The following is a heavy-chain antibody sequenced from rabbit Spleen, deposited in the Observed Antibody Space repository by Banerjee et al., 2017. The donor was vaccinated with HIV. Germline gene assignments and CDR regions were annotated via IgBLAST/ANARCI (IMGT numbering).Heavy chain of an antibody. D-gene: IGHD8-1*01. CDR1: GFTLSSYY. Sequence: LEESGGSLKLSCKASGFTLSSYYMNWVRQAPGKGLEWIGYIDPVFGITYYANWMSGRFSISRENAQNTVFLQMTSLTAADTATYFCARDGAGGSYFALWGQGTLVTVS. V-gene: IGHV1S7*01. CDR3: ARDGAGGSYFAL. CDR2: IDPVFGIT. J-gene: IGHJ4*01.